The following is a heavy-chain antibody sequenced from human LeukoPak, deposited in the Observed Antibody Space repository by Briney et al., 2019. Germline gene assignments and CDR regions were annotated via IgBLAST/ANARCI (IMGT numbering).Heavy chain of an antibody. CDR1: GFTFSDYY. Sequence: GGYLRLSCAASGFTFSDYYMSWIRQAPGKGLEWVSYISSSGSTIYYADSVKGRFTISRDNAKNSLYLQMNSLRAEDTAVYYCARDSTPQGWFEDYWGQGTLVTVSS. J-gene: IGHJ4*02. D-gene: IGHD3-10*01. V-gene: IGHV3-11*01. CDR3: ARDSTPQGWFEDY. CDR2: ISSSGSTI.